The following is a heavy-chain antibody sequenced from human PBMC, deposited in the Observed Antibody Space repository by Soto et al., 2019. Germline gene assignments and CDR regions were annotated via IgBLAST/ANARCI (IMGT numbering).Heavy chain of an antibody. V-gene: IGHV3-11*06. CDR3: ARDGGVRPAYSSSWYSL. CDR2: VRSSSSNT. J-gene: IGHJ4*02. Sequence: GLCRRRSWAAGAFTLSDYYMSCTRRDTRPWLEWDSYVRSSSSNTNYADSVKAQFSISRDNAKSSLYLKMDSLRDKDTSVYYCARDGGVRPAYSSSWYSLWGQGTLVTVST. D-gene: IGHD6-13*01. CDR1: AFTLSDYY.